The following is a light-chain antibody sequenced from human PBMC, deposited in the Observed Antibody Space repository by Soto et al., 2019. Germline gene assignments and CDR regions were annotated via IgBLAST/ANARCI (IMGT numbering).Light chain of an antibody. Sequence: EIVLTQSPATLSLSPGERATLSCMASQRISNNWLAWYRQNPGQAPRLLIYDASSRATGIPDRFSGSGSGTDFTLTISRLEPEDFAVYYCQQRNNWPPITFGQGTRLEIK. J-gene: IGKJ5*01. CDR1: QRISNNW. CDR3: QQRNNWPPIT. V-gene: IGKV3D-20*02. CDR2: DAS.